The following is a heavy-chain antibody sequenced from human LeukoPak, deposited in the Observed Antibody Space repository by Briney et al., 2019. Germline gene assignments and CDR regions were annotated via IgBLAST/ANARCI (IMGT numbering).Heavy chain of an antibody. V-gene: IGHV4-59*01. CDR1: GGSISSYY. J-gene: IGHJ5*02. CDR2: IYYTGST. CDR3: ARGIRYYYDSSGYYRTDRFDP. D-gene: IGHD3-22*01. Sequence: PSETLPLTCTVSGGSISSYYWSWIRQPPGKGLEWIGYIYYTGSTNYNPSLKSRVTISVDTSTNQFSLKLSSVTAADTDVYYCARGIRYYYDSSGYYRTDRFDPWGQGTLVTVSS.